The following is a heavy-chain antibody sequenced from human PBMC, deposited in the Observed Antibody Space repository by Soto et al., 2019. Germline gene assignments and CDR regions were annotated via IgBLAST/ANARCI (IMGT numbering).Heavy chain of an antibody. J-gene: IGHJ3*02. V-gene: IGHV4-30-4*01. CDR2: IYYSGST. CDR1: GGSISSGDNY. CDR3: ARDLGYYYGSGSQTPVAFDI. Sequence: TLSLTCTVSGGSISSGDNYWYWIRQPPANGLEWIGYIYYSGSTYYNPSLKSRVTLSVDTSKNQFSLKVNSVTAADTAVYYCARDLGYYYGSGSQTPVAFDIWGQGTMVTVSS. D-gene: IGHD3-10*01.